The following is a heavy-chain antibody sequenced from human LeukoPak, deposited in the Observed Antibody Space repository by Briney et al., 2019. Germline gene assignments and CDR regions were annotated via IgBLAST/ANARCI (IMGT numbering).Heavy chain of an antibody. J-gene: IGHJ5*02. D-gene: IGHD1-26*01. CDR2: IYYSGSI. Sequence: SETLSLTCTVSGGSISSYYWSWIRQPPGKGLEWIGYIYYSGSINYNPSLKSRVTISVDTSKNQFSLKLSSVTAADTAVYYCARHVSGSYYPWGQGTLVTVSS. CDR3: ARHVSGSYYP. V-gene: IGHV4-59*08. CDR1: GGSISSYY.